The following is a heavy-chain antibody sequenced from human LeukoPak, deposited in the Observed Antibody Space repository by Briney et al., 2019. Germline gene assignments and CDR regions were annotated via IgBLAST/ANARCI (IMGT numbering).Heavy chain of an antibody. CDR3: ARDGGIIRFGGQDV. CDR1: GFTFSSYW. Sequence: PGGSLRLSCAASGFTFSSYWMSWVRQAPGKGLEWVANMNRDGSEKNYVDSIKGRFTISRDNAANSLYLQMNSLRVEDTAVYYCARDGGIIRFGGQDVWGQGTTVTVS. D-gene: IGHD3-16*01. V-gene: IGHV3-7*01. CDR2: MNRDGSEK. J-gene: IGHJ6*02.